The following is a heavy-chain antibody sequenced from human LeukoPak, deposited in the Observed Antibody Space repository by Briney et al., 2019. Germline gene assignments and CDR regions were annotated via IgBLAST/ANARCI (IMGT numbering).Heavy chain of an antibody. J-gene: IGHJ4*02. Sequence: GGSLRLSCAASGFTFSSYWMHWVRQAPGKGLMWVSRINSDGSITNYADSVKGRFTISRDNAKNTLYLQMNSLRAEDAAVYYCARVRATFSPHFDNWGQGTLVTVSS. CDR3: ARVRATFSPHFDN. CDR1: GFTFSSYW. CDR2: INSDGSIT. D-gene: IGHD5-12*01. V-gene: IGHV3-74*01.